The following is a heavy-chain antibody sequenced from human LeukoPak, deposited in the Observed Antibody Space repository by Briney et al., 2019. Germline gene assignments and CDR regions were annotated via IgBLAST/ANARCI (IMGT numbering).Heavy chain of an antibody. CDR1: GFTFSSYG. J-gene: IGHJ5*02. D-gene: IGHD3-10*01. Sequence: PGGSLRLSCAASGFTFSSYGMHWVRQAPGKGLEWVAFIRYDGSNKYYADSVKGRFTISGDNSKNTLYLQMNSLRAEDTAVYYCAKDSLWFGEFSWFDPWGQGTLVTVSS. CDR2: IRYDGSNK. V-gene: IGHV3-30*02. CDR3: AKDSLWFGEFSWFDP.